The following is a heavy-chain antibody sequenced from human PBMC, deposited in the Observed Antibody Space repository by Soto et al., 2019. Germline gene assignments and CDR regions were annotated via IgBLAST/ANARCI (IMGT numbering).Heavy chain of an antibody. V-gene: IGHV4-38-2*02. CDR1: GYSFSSCYY. J-gene: IGHJ6*02. Sequence: SETLSLTCAVSGYSFSSCYYWGCIRHPRGKVLEGIGSIYHSGSTYYNPSLKSRVTISIDTPKNQFSLKLSSVTAEDTAVYYCARDLPLDVWGQGTTVTVSS. CDR3: ARDLPLDV. CDR2: IYHSGST.